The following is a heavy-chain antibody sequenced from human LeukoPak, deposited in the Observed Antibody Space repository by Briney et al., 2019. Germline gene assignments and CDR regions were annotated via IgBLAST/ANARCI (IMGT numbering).Heavy chain of an antibody. V-gene: IGHV3-74*01. CDR2: INSDGSSI. J-gene: IGHJ6*02. D-gene: IGHD7-27*01. Sequence: GGSLRLSCAASGFTFSSHWMHWVRQAPGKGLVWVSRINSDGSSISYADSVKGRFTISRDNAKNTLYLQMNSLRAEDTAVYYCAKGTGVVPLQHYYYGMDVWGQGTTVTVSS. CDR1: GFTFSSHW. CDR3: AKGTGVVPLQHYYYGMDV.